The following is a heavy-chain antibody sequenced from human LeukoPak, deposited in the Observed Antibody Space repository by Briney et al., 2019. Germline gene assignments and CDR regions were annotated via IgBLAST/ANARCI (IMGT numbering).Heavy chain of an antibody. J-gene: IGHJ5*02. CDR3: ARDQHVVVVAATQGAWFDP. V-gene: IGHV1-18*04. Sequence: ASVKVSCKTSGYIFTDYHIHWVRQAPGQGLEWMGWISAYNGNTNYAQKLQGRVTMTTDTSTSTAYMELRSLRSDDTAVYYCARDQHVVVVAATQGAWFDPWGQGTLVTVSS. CDR2: ISAYNGNT. CDR1: GYIFTDYH. D-gene: IGHD2-15*01.